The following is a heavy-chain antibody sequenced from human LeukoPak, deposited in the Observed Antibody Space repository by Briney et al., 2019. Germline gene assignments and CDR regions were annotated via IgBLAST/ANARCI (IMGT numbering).Heavy chain of an antibody. CDR3: ARGPLYLVFGMDV. V-gene: IGHV4-59*01. Sequence: SETLSLTCTVSGGSISSYYWSWIRRPPGKGLEWIGYIYYSGSTNYNPSLKSRVTISVDTSKNQFSLKLSSVTAADTAVYYCARGPLYLVFGMDVWGQGTTVTVSS. CDR2: IYYSGST. J-gene: IGHJ6*02. D-gene: IGHD2-8*01. CDR1: GGSISSYY.